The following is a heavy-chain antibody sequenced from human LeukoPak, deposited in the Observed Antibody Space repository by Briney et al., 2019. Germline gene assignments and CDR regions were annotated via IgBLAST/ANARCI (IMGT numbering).Heavy chain of an antibody. D-gene: IGHD4-23*01. CDR2: ISGSGGST. CDR1: GFTFSSYA. CDR3: AKRLSDYGGNSRFDY. Sequence: HPGGSLRLSCAASGFTFSSYAMSWVRQAPGKGLEWVSAISGSGGSTYYADSVKGRFTISRDNSKNTLYLQMNSLRAEDTAVYYCAKRLSDYGGNSRFDYWGQGTLVTVSS. J-gene: IGHJ4*02. V-gene: IGHV3-23*01.